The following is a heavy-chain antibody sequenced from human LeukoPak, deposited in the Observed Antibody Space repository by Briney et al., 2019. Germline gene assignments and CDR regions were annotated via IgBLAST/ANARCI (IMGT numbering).Heavy chain of an antibody. J-gene: IGHJ4*02. CDR2: IKQDGSEK. CDR1: GFTFSSYW. V-gene: IGHV3-7*03. Sequence: GGSLRLSCAASGFTFSSYWMSWVRQAPGKGLEWVAHIKQDGSEKYYVDSVKGRFTISRDNAKNSLYLQMNSLRAEDTAVYYCARGHQYYYDSSGYYGYWGQGTLVTVSS. CDR3: ARGHQYYYDSSGYYGY. D-gene: IGHD3-22*01.